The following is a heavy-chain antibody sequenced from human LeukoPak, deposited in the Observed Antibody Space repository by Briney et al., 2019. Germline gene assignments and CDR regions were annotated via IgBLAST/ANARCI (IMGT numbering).Heavy chain of an antibody. Sequence: ASVKVSCKAFGYTFTSNYMHWVRQAPGQGPEWMGVISPSGGSTTYAQKFQGRVTLTRDTSISTAYMELSRLRSDDTAVYYCARDRYCSGGSCLWYFDLWGRGTLVTVSS. CDR2: ISPSGGST. J-gene: IGHJ2*01. D-gene: IGHD2-15*01. V-gene: IGHV1-46*01. CDR1: GYTFTSNY. CDR3: ARDRYCSGGSCLWYFDL.